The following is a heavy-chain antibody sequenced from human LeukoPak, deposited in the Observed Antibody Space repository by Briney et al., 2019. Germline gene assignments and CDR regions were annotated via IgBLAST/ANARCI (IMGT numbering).Heavy chain of an antibody. V-gene: IGHV3-30-3*01. D-gene: IGHD5-24*01. CDR2: MSYDGTSE. Sequence: PPGRSLRLSCAASEFTFSSYAMHWVRQAPGKGLEWVAVMSYDGTSEYYADSVRGRFTISRDHSQNMLYLQMNGLRDEDTALYYCVRDRRDGKNLAYHFDFWGQGTLVTVSS. CDR3: VRDRRDGKNLAYHFDF. CDR1: EFTFSSYA. J-gene: IGHJ4*02.